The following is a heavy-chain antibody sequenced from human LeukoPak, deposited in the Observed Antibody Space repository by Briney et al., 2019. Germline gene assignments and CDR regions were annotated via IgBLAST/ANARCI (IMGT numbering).Heavy chain of an antibody. J-gene: IGHJ3*02. D-gene: IGHD1-26*01. Sequence: GGSLRLSCAAPGFTFSSYSMNWVRQAPGKGLEWVSSISSSSSSYIYYADSVKGRFTISRDNAKNSLYLQMNSLRAEDTAVYYCARVGSLTRATHDAFDIWGQGTMVTVSS. CDR1: GFTFSSYS. CDR3: ARVGSLTRATHDAFDI. CDR2: ISSSSSSYI. V-gene: IGHV3-21*01.